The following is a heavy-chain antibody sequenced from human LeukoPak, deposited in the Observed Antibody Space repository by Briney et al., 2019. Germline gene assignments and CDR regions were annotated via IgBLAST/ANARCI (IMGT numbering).Heavy chain of an antibody. Sequence: SGPTLVNPTQTLTLTCTFSGFSLSTSGVGVGWIRQPPGKALDWLALIYWNDDKRYSSSLKGRLTITKDTSKNQVVLTMTNMDPVDTATYYCAHPLEEQWLVAFDYWGQGILVTVSS. CDR1: GFSLSTSGVG. CDR3: AHPLEEQWLVAFDY. D-gene: IGHD6-19*01. CDR2: IYWNDDK. V-gene: IGHV2-5*01. J-gene: IGHJ4*02.